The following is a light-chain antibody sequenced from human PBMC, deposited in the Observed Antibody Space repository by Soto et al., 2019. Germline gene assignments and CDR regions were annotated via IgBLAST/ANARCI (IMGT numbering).Light chain of an antibody. Sequence: SYELTQPPSVSVAPGKTARITCGGNNIGSKSVHWYQQKPGQAPVLVIYYDSDRPSGIPERFSGSNSGNTATLTISRVEAGDEADYYCQVWDSSSDHVVFGGGTTVTVL. V-gene: IGLV3-21*04. CDR1: NIGSKS. CDR3: QVWDSSSDHVV. CDR2: YDS. J-gene: IGLJ2*01.